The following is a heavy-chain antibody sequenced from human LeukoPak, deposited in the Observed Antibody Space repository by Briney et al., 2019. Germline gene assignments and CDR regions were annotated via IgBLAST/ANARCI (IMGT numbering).Heavy chain of an antibody. Sequence: GGSLRLSCAASGFIFSAYSMNWVRQAPGKGLEWVSSIKSDSSHISYANSVRGRFTISRDNGQNSLYLQINSLRVEDTAVYYCARGVVPADFDIWGQGTMVTVSS. V-gene: IGHV3-21*01. CDR3: ARGVVPADFDI. CDR1: GFIFSAYS. CDR2: IKSDSSHI. J-gene: IGHJ3*02. D-gene: IGHD2-2*01.